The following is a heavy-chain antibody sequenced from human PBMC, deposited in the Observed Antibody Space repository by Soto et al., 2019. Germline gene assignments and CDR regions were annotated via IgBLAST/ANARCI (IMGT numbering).Heavy chain of an antibody. V-gene: IGHV5-10-1*01. D-gene: IGHD1-1*01. CDR1: KDNLNNYW. CDR2: IDPSDSQT. Sequence: LGESLKISCKLSKDNLNNYWIAWVRQVPGKGLECMGRIDPSDSQTIYSPSFQGHVTISADKSSSTAYLQWGSLTASDTAMFYCATSRKHVYTYYFDHWGQATQITVSS. J-gene: IGHJ4*02. CDR3: ATSRKHVYTYYFDH.